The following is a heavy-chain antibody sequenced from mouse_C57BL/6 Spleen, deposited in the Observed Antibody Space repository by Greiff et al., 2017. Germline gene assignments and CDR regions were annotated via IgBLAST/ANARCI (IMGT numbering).Heavy chain of an antibody. V-gene: IGHV7-3*01. Sequence: DVMLVESGGGLVQPGGSLSLSCAASGFTFTDYYMSWVRQPPGKALEWLGFIRNKANGYTTEYSASVKGRFTISRDNSQSIIYLQMNALGDEDSATYDCARYITGRGGPYFDYWGQGTTLTVSS. CDR2: IRNKANGYTT. D-gene: IGHD4-1*01. CDR3: ARYITGRGGPYFDY. CDR1: GFTFTDYY. J-gene: IGHJ2*01.